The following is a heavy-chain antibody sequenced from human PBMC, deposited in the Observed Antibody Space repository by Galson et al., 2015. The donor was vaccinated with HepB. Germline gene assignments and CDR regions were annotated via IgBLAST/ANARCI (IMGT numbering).Heavy chain of an antibody. CDR1: GFTFSSYS. Sequence: SLRLSCAASGFTFSSYSMNWVRQAPGKGLEWVSSISSSSSYIYYADSVKGRLTISRDNSKNSLYLQMNSLRAEDTAVYYCARDKRGYYDSSGYYAFDIWGQGTMVTVSS. CDR2: ISSSSSYI. V-gene: IGHV3-21*01. J-gene: IGHJ3*02. CDR3: ARDKRGYYDSSGYYAFDI. D-gene: IGHD3-22*01.